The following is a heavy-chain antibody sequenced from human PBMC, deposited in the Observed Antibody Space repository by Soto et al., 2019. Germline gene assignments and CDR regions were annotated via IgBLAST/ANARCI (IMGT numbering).Heavy chain of an antibody. CDR1: GYSFTTYW. Sequence: GESLKISCKGSGYSFTTYWIGWVRQMPGKGLEWMGIIYPSDSDIRYSPSFQGQVTISADKSISTAYLQWSTLKASDTAMYYCARGVDTAIVSCWLDFYGMAACGQGTTATV. V-gene: IGHV5-51*01. J-gene: IGHJ6*02. CDR2: IYPSDSDI. D-gene: IGHD5-18*01. CDR3: ARGVDTAIVSCWLDFYGMAA.